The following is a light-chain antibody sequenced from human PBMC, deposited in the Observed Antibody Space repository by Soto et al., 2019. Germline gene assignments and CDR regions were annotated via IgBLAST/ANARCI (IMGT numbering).Light chain of an antibody. CDR3: QHLWT. Sequence: DIPMSKSPSTLSASVGDRVTITCRASQSISSWLAWYQQKPGKAPKLLIYKESSLESGVPSRSRGSGYGTEFTLTISNLQPDNFATYYCQHLWTFGQGTEVEIK. V-gene: IGKV1-5*03. CDR1: QSISSW. J-gene: IGKJ1*01. CDR2: KES.